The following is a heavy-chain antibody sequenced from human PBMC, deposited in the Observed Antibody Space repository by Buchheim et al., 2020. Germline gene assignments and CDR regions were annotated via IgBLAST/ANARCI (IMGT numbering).Heavy chain of an antibody. CDR2: IKQDGSQK. CDR1: GFTFSTYW. Sequence: EVQLVESGGGLVQPGGSLRLSCAASGFTFSTYWMTWVRQAPGKGLEWVANIKQDGSQKYYVDSMKGRFTISIDNAKNSLYLQMNSLRAEDTAVYYCGAYSDAWYYNYWGQGTL. J-gene: IGHJ4*02. V-gene: IGHV3-7*01. D-gene: IGHD2-21*01. CDR3: GAYSDAWYYNY.